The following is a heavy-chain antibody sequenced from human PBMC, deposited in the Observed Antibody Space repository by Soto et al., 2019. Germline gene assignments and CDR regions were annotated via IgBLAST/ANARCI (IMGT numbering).Heavy chain of an antibody. CDR1: GGSISSSSYY. Sequence: PSETLSLTCTVSGGSISSSSYYWGWIRQPPAKGLEWIGSIYYTGSTYYNPSLKSRITISVDTSKNQFFLKLSSVTAADTAEYYCARHGSYWGQGTLVTVSS. J-gene: IGHJ4*02. CDR2: IYYTGST. V-gene: IGHV4-39*01. CDR3: ARHGSY.